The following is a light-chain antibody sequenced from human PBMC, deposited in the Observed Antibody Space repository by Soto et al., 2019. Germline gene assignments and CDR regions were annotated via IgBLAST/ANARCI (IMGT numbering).Light chain of an antibody. J-gene: IGLJ1*01. CDR1: SSDFGGYNY. V-gene: IGLV2-14*01. Sequence: QSVLTQPASVSGSPGQSITISSTGTSSDFGGYNYVSWYQQHPGKAPKLMIYDVSNRPSGVSNRFSGSKSGNTASLTISGLQAEDEADYYCSSYTSSSTLDVFGTGTKVTVL. CDR2: DVS. CDR3: SSYTSSSTLDV.